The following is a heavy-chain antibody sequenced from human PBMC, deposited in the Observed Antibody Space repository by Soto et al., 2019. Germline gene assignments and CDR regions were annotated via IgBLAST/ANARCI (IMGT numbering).Heavy chain of an antibody. Sequence: PGGSLRLSCAASGFTFSSYGMHWVRQAPGRGLEWVSSINTFGSNIYYADSVKGRFTISRDNAENSLYLQMNSLRAEDTGLYYCARDQDYYDLYYHGMDVWGQGTTVTVS. V-gene: IGHV3-21*01. J-gene: IGHJ6*02. D-gene: IGHD3-22*01. CDR2: INTFGSNI. CDR1: GFTFSSYG. CDR3: ARDQDYYDLYYHGMDV.